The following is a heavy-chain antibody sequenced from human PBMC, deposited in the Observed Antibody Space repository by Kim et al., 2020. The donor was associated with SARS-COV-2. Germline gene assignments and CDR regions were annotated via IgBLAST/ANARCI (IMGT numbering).Heavy chain of an antibody. CDR1: GFTFGDYA. CDR2: ISWNSGSI. CDR3: AKAKGYGDPGMIFDY. Sequence: GGSLRLSCAASGFTFGDYAMHWVRQAPGKGLEWVSGISWNSGSIGYADSVKGRFTISRDNAKNSLYLQMNSLRAEDTALYYCAKAKGYGDPGMIFDYWGQGTLVTVSS. J-gene: IGHJ4*02. V-gene: IGHV3-9*01. D-gene: IGHD4-17*01.